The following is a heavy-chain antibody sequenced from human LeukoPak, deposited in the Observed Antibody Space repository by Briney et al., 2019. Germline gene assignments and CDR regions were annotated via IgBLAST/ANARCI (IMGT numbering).Heavy chain of an antibody. Sequence: KPSETLSLTCIVSGDSIISSSYYWGWIRHPPGKGLEWLVSIYYSGSTYYNPSLKSRVTISVDTSKNQFSLKLNSVTAADTSVYFCARHSLPRVAVKYWGQGTLVTVSS. CDR1: GDSIISSSYY. CDR3: ARHSLPRVAVKY. J-gene: IGHJ4*02. V-gene: IGHV4-39*01. D-gene: IGHD6-19*01. CDR2: IYYSGST.